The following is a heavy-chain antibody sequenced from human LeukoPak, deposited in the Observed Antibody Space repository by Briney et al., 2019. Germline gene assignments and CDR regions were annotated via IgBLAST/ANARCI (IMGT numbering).Heavy chain of an antibody. Sequence: PGGSLRLSCAASGFTFSSYGMHWVRQAPGKGLEWVAFIRYDGSNKYYADSVKGRFTISRDNSKNTLYLQMNSLRAEDTAVYYCAKGGSSSWPSDYWGQGTLVTVSS. CDR3: AKGGSSSWPSDY. V-gene: IGHV3-30*02. D-gene: IGHD6-13*01. J-gene: IGHJ4*02. CDR2: IRYDGSNK. CDR1: GFTFSSYG.